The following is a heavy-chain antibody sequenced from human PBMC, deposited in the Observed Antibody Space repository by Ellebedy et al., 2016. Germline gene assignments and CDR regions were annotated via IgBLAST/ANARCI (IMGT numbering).Heavy chain of an antibody. D-gene: IGHD3-22*01. CDR1: GYTFNTYA. V-gene: IGHV1-18*01. Sequence: ASVKVSCKASGYTFNTYAISWVRQVPGQGLEWLGWISTHNGNTDYAQNFQDRVTMTTDTSTTTAYMELRSLRSADTAVYYCVRVGDYYDSGGYLNTHAFDFWGQGTIVTVSS. J-gene: IGHJ3*01. CDR3: VRVGDYYDSGGYLNTHAFDF. CDR2: ISTHNGNT.